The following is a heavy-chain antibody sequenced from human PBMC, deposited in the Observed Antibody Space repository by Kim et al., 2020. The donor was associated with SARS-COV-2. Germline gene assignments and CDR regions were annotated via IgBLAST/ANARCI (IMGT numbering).Heavy chain of an antibody. J-gene: IGHJ5*02. Sequence: SETLSLTCTVSGGSISNGGYYWSWIRQHPGKGLEWIGYIYYNGRTYYNPSLKSRVNISLHTSKNQFSLNLTSVTAADTAVYYCARGGYSYARAWGQGTLVTVSS. CDR1: GGSISNGGYY. CDR3: ARGGYSYARA. CDR2: IYYNGRT. D-gene: IGHD5-18*01. V-gene: IGHV4-31*03.